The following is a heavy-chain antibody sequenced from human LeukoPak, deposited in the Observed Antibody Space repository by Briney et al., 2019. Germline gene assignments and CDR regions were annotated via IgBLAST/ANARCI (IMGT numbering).Heavy chain of an antibody. CDR1: GFTVRSHW. CDR3: ARSLGYSSGG. V-gene: IGHV3-74*01. D-gene: IGHD2-15*01. J-gene: IGHJ4*02. CDR2: ISTDGTTT. Sequence: PGGSLRLSCAASGFTVRSHWMHWVRQVPGKGLVWVSHISTDGTTTNYADSVKGRFTISRDNAKDTLYLQMHSLRVDDTAVYYCARSLGYSSGGWGQGTLVTVSS.